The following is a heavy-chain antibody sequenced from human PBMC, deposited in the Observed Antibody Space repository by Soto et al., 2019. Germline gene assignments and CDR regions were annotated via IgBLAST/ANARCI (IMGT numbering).Heavy chain of an antibody. CDR2: INPNSGGT. V-gene: IGHV1-2*02. CDR3: SIFLDWLPVYGMDV. CDR1: GYTFTGYY. Sequence: GASVKVSCKASGYTFTGYYMHWVRQAPGQGLEWMGWINPNSGGTNYAQKFQGRVTMTRDTSISTAYMELSRLRSDDTAVYYCSIFLDWLPVYGMDVWGQGTTVTVSS. D-gene: IGHD3-3*01. J-gene: IGHJ6*02.